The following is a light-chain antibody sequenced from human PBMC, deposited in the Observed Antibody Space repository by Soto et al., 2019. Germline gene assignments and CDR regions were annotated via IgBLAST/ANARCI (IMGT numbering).Light chain of an antibody. V-gene: IGLV2-11*01. Sequence: QSALTQPRSVSGSPGQSVAISCTGTSSDVGGYNYVSWYQQHPGKAPKLMIYDVTKRPSGVPDRFSASKSGNTASLTISGLQADDEADYYCSSYTSTSSYVFGTGTKVTVL. CDR1: SSDVGGYNY. CDR3: SSYTSTSSYV. CDR2: DVT. J-gene: IGLJ1*01.